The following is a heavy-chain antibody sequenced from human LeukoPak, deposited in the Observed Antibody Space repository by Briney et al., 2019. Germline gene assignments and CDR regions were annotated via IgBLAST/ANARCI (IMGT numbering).Heavy chain of an antibody. CDR2: IIPIFGTA. CDR3: ARDWGAPRGEGGY. V-gene: IGHV1-69*13. D-gene: IGHD1-26*01. J-gene: IGHJ4*02. Sequence: ASVKVSCKASGGTFSSYAISWVRQAPGQGLEWMGGIIPIFGTANYAQKFQGRVTITADESTSTVYMELSSLRSEDTAVYYCARDWGAPRGEGGYWGQGTLVTVSS. CDR1: GGTFSSYA.